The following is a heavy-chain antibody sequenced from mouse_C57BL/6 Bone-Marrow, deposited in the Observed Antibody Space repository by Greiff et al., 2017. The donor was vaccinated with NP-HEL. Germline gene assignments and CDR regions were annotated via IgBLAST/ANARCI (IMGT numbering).Heavy chain of an antibody. V-gene: IGHV5-4*01. J-gene: IGHJ2*01. CDR3: ARDRVGGYSFDY. CDR1: GFTFSSYA. Sequence: EVQLQESGGGLVKPGGSLKLSCAASGFTFSSYAMSWVRQTPEKRLEWVATISDGGSYTYYPDNVKGRFTISRDNAKNNLYLQMSHLKSEDTAMYYCARDRVGGYSFDYWGQGTTLTVSS. CDR2: ISDGGSYT. D-gene: IGHD1-1*02.